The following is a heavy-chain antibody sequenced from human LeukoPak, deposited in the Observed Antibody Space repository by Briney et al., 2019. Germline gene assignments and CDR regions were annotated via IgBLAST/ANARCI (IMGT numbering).Heavy chain of an antibody. V-gene: IGHV1-2*02. CDR1: GYTLTGYY. CDR3: ARTHFYVWGSYRYGRYFDY. Sequence: GASVKVSCKASGYTLTGYYMHWVRQAPGQGLEWMGWINPNSGGTNYAQKFQGRVTMTRDTSISTAYMELSRLRSDDTAVYYCARTHFYVWGSYRYGRYFDYWGQGTLVTVSS. CDR2: INPNSGGT. D-gene: IGHD3-16*02. J-gene: IGHJ4*02.